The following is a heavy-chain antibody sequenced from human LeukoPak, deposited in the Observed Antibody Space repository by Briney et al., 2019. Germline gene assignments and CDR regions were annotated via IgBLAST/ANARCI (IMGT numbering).Heavy chain of an antibody. CDR3: ARHSYYDFWSGYSRYYYYYMDV. J-gene: IGHJ6*03. D-gene: IGHD3-3*01. Sequence: SETLSLTCTISGGSITSGSYYWAWIRQSPGTGLEWIGSIFQTGTTYYNPSLKSRVTISVDTSKNQFSLKLSSVTAADTAVYYCARHSYYDFWSGYSRYYYYYMDVWGKGTTVTVFS. CDR2: IFQTGTT. CDR1: GGSITSGSYY. V-gene: IGHV4-39*01.